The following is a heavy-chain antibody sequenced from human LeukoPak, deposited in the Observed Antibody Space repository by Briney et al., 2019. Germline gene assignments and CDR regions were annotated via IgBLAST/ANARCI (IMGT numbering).Heavy chain of an antibody. Sequence: GGSPRLSCAASGFIFSHYGMHWVRQAPGKGLEWVAVIWSDATNRFYATSVKGRFTISRDNFQNTVFLEMNSLRVEDTAIYYCARDAQRGFDYSNSLRYWGHGTLVTVSS. J-gene: IGHJ4*01. D-gene: IGHD4-11*01. V-gene: IGHV3-30*12. CDR1: GFIFSHYG. CDR2: IWSDATNR. CDR3: ARDAQRGFDYSNSLRY.